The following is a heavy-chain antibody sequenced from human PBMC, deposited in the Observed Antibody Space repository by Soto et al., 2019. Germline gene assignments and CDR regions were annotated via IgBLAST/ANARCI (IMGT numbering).Heavy chain of an antibody. CDR2: IYYSGST. CDR1: GGSINDFY. J-gene: IGHJ5*02. V-gene: IGHV4-59*01. CDR3: ARGRHWFGP. Sequence: SETLSLTCTVSGGSINDFYWSWIRQPPGKGLEWIGYIYYSGSTDYNPSLKGRVTISVDTSKNQFSLKLRSVTAADTAVYYCARGRHWFGPWGQGTLVTVSS.